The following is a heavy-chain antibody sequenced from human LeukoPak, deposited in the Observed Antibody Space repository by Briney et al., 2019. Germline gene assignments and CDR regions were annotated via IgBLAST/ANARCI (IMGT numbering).Heavy chain of an antibody. CDR2: ISSSSSYI. CDR3: ARDRCSGGSCYGPGMDV. D-gene: IGHD2-15*01. J-gene: IGHJ6*02. V-gene: IGHV3-21*01. Sequence: GGSLRLSCAASGFTFSSYSMNWVRQAPGKGLEWVSSISSSSSYIYYADSVKGRFTISGDNAKNSLYLQMNSLRAEDTAVYYCARDRCSGGSCYGPGMDVWGQGTTVTVSS. CDR1: GFTFSSYS.